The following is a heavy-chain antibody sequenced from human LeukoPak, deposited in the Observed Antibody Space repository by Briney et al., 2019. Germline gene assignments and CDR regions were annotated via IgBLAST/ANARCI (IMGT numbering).Heavy chain of an antibody. V-gene: IGHV4-30-2*01. CDR2: IYHSGST. CDR1: GGSISSGGYS. D-gene: IGHD3-10*01. J-gene: IGHJ4*02. CDR3: ARSHYPYYFDY. Sequence: SETLSLTCAVSGGSISSGGYSWSWLRQPPGTGLEWIGYIYHSGSTHYNPSLKSRVTISVGRSKNQFSLKLSSVTAADTAVYYCARSHYPYYFDYWGQGTLVTVSS.